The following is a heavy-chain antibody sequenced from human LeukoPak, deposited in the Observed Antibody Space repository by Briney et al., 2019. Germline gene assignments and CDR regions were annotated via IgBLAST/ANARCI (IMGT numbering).Heavy chain of an antibody. CDR1: GFTFCSFA. CDR3: AKDGYSSSWPIPFDY. V-gene: IGHV3-23*01. CDR2: ISGSGDST. Sequence: PGGSLRLSCAASGFTFCSFAMSWVRPAPGKGLEWGSAISGSGDSTYYAHSVKGRFTISRDHSKNTLYLQTNSLRAEDTAVYYCAKDGYSSSWPIPFDYWGQGTLVTVSS. J-gene: IGHJ4*02. D-gene: IGHD6-13*01.